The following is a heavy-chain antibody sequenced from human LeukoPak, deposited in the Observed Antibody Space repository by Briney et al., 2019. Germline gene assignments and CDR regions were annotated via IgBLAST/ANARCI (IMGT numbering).Heavy chain of an antibody. CDR2: INHSGST. D-gene: IGHD5-24*01. CDR3: AREGVEMATITGFDY. Sequence: SETLSLTCAVYGGSFSGYYWSWIRQPPGKGLEWVGEINHSGSTNYNPSLKSRVTISVDTSKNQFSLKLSSVTAADTAVYYCAREGVEMATITGFDYWGQGTLVTVSS. V-gene: IGHV4-34*01. CDR1: GGSFSGYY. J-gene: IGHJ4*02.